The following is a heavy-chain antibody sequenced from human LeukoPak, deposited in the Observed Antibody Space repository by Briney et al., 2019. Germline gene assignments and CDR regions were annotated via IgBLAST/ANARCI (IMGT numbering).Heavy chain of an antibody. CDR3: AKGGAGYCSSTSCLYYFDY. D-gene: IGHD2-2*01. CDR2: ISGSGDST. V-gene: IGHV3-23*01. J-gene: IGHJ4*02. CDR1: GFTSSTYA. Sequence: PGGSLRLSCAASGFTSSTYAMNWVRQAPGRGLEWVSTISGSGDSTYYADSVKGRFTISRDNSKNTLLLQMNSLRAEDTAVYYCAKGGAGYCSSTSCLYYFDYWGQGTLVTVST.